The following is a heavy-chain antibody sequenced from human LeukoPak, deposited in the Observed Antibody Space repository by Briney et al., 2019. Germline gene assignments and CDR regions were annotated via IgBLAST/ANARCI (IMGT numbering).Heavy chain of an antibody. V-gene: IGHV3-30*02. Sequence: GGSLRLSCAASGFTFSSNGMHWVRQAPGKGLEWVAFIQNDGNNKKYADSVKGRFTISRDNSKNTLYLQMNSLRAEDTALYYCARDGYMVRGVLPRDYWGQGTLVTVSS. J-gene: IGHJ4*02. CDR3: ARDGYMVRGVLPRDY. D-gene: IGHD3-10*01. CDR2: IQNDGNNK. CDR1: GFTFSSNG.